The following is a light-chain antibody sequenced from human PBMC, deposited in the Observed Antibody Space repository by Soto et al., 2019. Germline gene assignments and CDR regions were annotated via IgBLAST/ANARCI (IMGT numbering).Light chain of an antibody. J-gene: IGLJ2*01. Sequence: QSALTQPASVSGSPGQSITISCTGTSSDVGSYNLVSWYQQHPGKAPKLMIYEGRKRPSGVSNRFSGSKSGNRASLTISGLQAEDDADYYCCSYAGSSTYVVFGGGTKLTVL. CDR2: EGR. V-gene: IGLV2-23*01. CDR3: CSYAGSSTYVV. CDR1: SSDVGSYNL.